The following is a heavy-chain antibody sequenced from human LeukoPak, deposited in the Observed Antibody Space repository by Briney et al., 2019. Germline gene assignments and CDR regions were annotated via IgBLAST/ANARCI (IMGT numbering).Heavy chain of an antibody. V-gene: IGHV4-34*01. CDR3: AREGKPYDILTGYIYPSGFQH. CDR2: INHSGST. Sequence: PETLSLTCAVYGGSFSGYYWSWIRQPPGKGLEWIGEINHSGSTNYNPSLKSRVTISVDTSKNQFSLKLSSVTAADTAVYYCAREGKPYDILTGYIYPSGFQHWGQGTLVTVSS. CDR1: GGSFSGYY. D-gene: IGHD3-9*01. J-gene: IGHJ1*01.